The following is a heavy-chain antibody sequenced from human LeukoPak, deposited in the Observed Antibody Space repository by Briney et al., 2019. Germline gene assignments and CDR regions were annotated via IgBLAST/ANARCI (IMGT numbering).Heavy chain of an antibody. J-gene: IGHJ3*02. CDR3: AKHTSLVGYDAFDI. D-gene: IGHD2-15*01. CDR2: ISAYNGNT. Sequence: ASVKVSCKASGYTFTSYGISWVRQAPGQGLEWMGWISAYNGNTNYAQKLQGRVTMTTDTSTSTAYMELRSLRSDDTAVYYCAKHTSLVGYDAFDIWGQGTMVTVSS. V-gene: IGHV1-18*01. CDR1: GYTFTSYG.